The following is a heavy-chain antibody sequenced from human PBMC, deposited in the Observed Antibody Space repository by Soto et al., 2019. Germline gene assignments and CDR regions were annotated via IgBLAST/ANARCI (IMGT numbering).Heavy chain of an antibody. D-gene: IGHD2-2*02. CDR2: ISYDGSEK. CDR3: AKSPNFYCSSPNCYKYYFDH. J-gene: IGHJ4*02. Sequence: XGSLCLACSAAGFTFNTYVWHWVRQAPGSGLEWVAVISYDGSEKYYVDSVKGRFTIYKDNSKNTLYLQMNSLRPEDTAVYYCAKSPNFYCSSPNCYKYYFDHWGQGTRVTVSS. V-gene: IGHV3-30*18. CDR1: GFTFNTYV.